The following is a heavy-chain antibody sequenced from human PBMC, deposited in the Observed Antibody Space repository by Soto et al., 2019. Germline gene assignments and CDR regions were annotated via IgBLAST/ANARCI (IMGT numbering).Heavy chain of an antibody. Sequence: VQLLESGGGLVQPGGSLRLSCAASGFIFRDYAMNWVRQAPGKGLEWVSDISGSGDSARYADSVKGRFTISRDNSRNTLYLQINSLRVDDTVVYYCGKERRGSGWSGCNFWGQGTLVTVSS. J-gene: IGHJ4*02. CDR3: GKERRGSGWSGCNF. CDR1: GFIFRDYA. V-gene: IGHV3-23*01. CDR2: ISGSGDSA. D-gene: IGHD6-19*01.